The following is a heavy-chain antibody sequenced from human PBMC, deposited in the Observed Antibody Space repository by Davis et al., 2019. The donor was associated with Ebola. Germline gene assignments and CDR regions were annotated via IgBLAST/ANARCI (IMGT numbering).Heavy chain of an antibody. V-gene: IGHV4-34*01. D-gene: IGHD6-19*01. CDR1: GGSFSGYY. CDR3: ARAPPYSSDQYRYFQH. Sequence: SETLSLTCAVYGGSFSGYYWSWIRQTPGQGLEWIGEANYRGLTNYNPSLKSRVTVSVDTSKNQFSLKLTSVTAADTAVYYCARAPPYSSDQYRYFQHWGRGTPVTVSS. CDR2: ANYRGLT. J-gene: IGHJ1*01.